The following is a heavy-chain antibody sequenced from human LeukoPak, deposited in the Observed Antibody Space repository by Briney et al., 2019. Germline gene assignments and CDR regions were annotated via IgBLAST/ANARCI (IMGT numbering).Heavy chain of an antibody. Sequence: SETLSLTCTVSGGSISSHYWNWIRQPPGKGLEWIGYIYYSGSTYYNPSLKSRVTISVDTSKNQFSLKLSSVTAADTAVYYCASSRSSSYPRIWGQGTLVTVSS. D-gene: IGHD6-13*01. V-gene: IGHV4-59*11. CDR2: IYYSGST. CDR1: GGSISSHY. J-gene: IGHJ4*02. CDR3: ASSRSSSYPRI.